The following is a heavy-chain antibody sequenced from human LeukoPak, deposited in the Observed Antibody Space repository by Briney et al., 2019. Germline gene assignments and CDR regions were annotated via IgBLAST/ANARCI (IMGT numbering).Heavy chain of an antibody. V-gene: IGHV4-59*08. J-gene: IGHJ3*02. CDR3: ARPLDYDSSGDPDTFDI. Sequence: SETLSLTCTVSGDPISGDYWSWIRQSPGKGLEWIGYFHHTAGTRYNPSLQSLVTISIDTSRNHFSLKLNSLSAADTAVYFCARPLDYDSSGDPDTFDIWGQGTMVTVSS. CDR2: FHHTAGT. D-gene: IGHD3-22*01. CDR1: GDPISGDY.